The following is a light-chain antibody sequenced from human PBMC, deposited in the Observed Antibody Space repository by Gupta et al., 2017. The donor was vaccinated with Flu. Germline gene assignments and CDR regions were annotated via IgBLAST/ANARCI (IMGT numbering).Light chain of an antibody. CDR3: AAWDDSMGDDRVNGPKV. V-gene: IGLV1-44*01. Sequence: VTISCSGGSSNIGSNTVSWYQHVPGTAPRLLIYGTNQRPSGVPDRFSGSKSGTSASLAISGLHSEDEADYYCAAWDDSMGDDRVNGPKVFG. J-gene: IGLJ3*02. CDR1: SSNIGSNT. CDR2: GTN.